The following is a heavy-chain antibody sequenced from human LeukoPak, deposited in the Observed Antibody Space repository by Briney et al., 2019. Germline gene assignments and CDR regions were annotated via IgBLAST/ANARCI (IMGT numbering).Heavy chain of an antibody. D-gene: IGHD3-22*01. V-gene: IGHV3-23*01. CDR1: GFTFNSYA. Sequence: GGSLRLSCAASGFTFNSYAMSWVRQAPGKGLEWVSAISASGGTTYYADSVKGRFTISRDNSKNTLYLQMNSLRAEDTAVYYCARQPRKYYYDSSGYYFDYWGQGTLVTVSS. CDR2: ISASGGTT. CDR3: ARQPRKYYYDSSGYYFDY. J-gene: IGHJ4*02.